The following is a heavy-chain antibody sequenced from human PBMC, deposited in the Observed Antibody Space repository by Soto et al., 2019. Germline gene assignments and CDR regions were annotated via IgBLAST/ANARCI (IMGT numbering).Heavy chain of an antibody. CDR3: ARDTSDYYDSSGFLLGHWFDP. CDR2: IYYSRST. Sequence: SETLSLTCTVSGGSISSDDYYWSRLRQPPGQGLEWVGYIYYSRSTYYNPSLKSRVTISVDTSKNQFSLKLSSVTAADTAVYYCARDTSDYYDSSGFLLGHWFDPWGQGTLVTVSS. D-gene: IGHD3-22*01. CDR1: GGSISSDDYY. J-gene: IGHJ5*02. V-gene: IGHV4-30-4*01.